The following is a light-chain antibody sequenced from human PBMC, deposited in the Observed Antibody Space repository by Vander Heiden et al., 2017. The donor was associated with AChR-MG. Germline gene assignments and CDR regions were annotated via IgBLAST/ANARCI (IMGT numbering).Light chain of an antibody. Sequence: QSVLTQPPSASRTPGPRVTISCSCISSNIGSKTVNWYQRRPGTAPKLLIFRGEQRPSGVPDRFSGSKSDTSASLAISGLQSEDEADYYCAAWDDSLLGLVFGGGTKLTVL. V-gene: IGLV1-44*01. CDR1: SSNIGSKT. CDR3: AAWDDSLLGLV. CDR2: RGE. J-gene: IGLJ3*02.